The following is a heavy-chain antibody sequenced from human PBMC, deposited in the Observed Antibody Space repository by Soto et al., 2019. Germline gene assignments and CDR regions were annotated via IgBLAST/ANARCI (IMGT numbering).Heavy chain of an antibody. D-gene: IGHD3-10*01. CDR1: GYSFTSYW. J-gene: IGHJ6*02. CDR2: IYPGDSDT. CDR3: ARYYYGSGSSLDYYYGMDV. Sequence: GESLKISCKGSGYSFTSYWIDWVRQMPGKGLEWMGIIYPGDSDTRYSPSFQGQVTISADKSISTAYLQWSSLKASDTAMYYCARYYYGSGSSLDYYYGMDVWGQGTTVTVSS. V-gene: IGHV5-51*01.